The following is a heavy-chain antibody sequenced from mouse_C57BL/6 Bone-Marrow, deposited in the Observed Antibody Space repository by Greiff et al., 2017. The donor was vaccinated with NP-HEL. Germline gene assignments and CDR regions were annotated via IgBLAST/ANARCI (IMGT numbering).Heavy chain of an antibody. CDR3: ARDGGWLLPVAY. Sequence: VQLQQPGAELVRPGSSVKLSCKASGYTFTSYWMHWVKQRPIQGLEWIGNIDPSDSETHYNQKFKDKATLTVDKSSSTAYMQLSSLTSEDSAVYYCARDGGWLLPVAYWGQGTLVTVSA. D-gene: IGHD2-3*01. CDR1: GYTFTSYW. J-gene: IGHJ3*01. V-gene: IGHV1-52*01. CDR2: IDPSDSET.